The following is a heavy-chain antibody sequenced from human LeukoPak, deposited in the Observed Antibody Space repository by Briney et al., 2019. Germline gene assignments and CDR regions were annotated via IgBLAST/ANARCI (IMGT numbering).Heavy chain of an antibody. J-gene: IGHJ4*02. V-gene: IGHV4-39*01. CDR3: ARSYYYDYRQIDY. D-gene: IGHD3-22*01. CDR2: IYYGGST. CDR1: GGSISSSSYY. Sequence: SETLSLTCSVSGGSISSSSYYWGWIRQPPGKGLEWIGNIYYGGSTYYNPSLKSRVTISVDTSKNQFSLNLYSVTAADTAVFYCARSYYYDYRQIDYWGQGTLVTVSS.